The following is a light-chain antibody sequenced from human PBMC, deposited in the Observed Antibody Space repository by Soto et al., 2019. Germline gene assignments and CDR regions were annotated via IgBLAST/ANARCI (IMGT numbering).Light chain of an antibody. V-gene: IGKV1-17*01. Sequence: DIQMTQAPTSPSSSVGKRVTIPFPAGQGIRSDLAWYQHKPGKAPKRLIYAASTLHSGVPSRFGGSGSGTEFTLTISSLQPEDFAEYYCLQYNKSSWTFGQGTKVDIK. CDR2: AAS. J-gene: IGKJ1*01. CDR1: QGIRSD. CDR3: LQYNKSSWT.